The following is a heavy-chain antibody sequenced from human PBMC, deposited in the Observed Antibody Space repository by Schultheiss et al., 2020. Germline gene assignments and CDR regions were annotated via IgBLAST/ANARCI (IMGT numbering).Heavy chain of an antibody. V-gene: IGHV3-23*01. Sequence: GGSLRLSCAASGFTFSSYAMSWVRQAPGKGLEWVSAISGSGGSTYYADSVKGRFTISRDNSKNTLYLQMNSLRAEDTAVYYCAKHRTSGRLQLSDAFDIWGQETMVTVSS. CDR3: AKHRTSGRLQLSDAFDI. CDR1: GFTFSSYA. D-gene: IGHD6-6*01. J-gene: IGHJ3*02. CDR2: ISGSGGST.